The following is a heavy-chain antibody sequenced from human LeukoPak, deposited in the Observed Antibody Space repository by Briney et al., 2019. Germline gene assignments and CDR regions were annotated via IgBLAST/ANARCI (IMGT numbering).Heavy chain of an antibody. D-gene: IGHD2-8*02. CDR2: ITSDSGRL. J-gene: IGHJ5*01. Sequence: PGGSLRLSCVASGFDFKTYNMNWVRQAPGKGLEWLSSITSDSGRLYYAVSLKDRFTISRNNAKNTLYLQMKCLTAEDTGVYYCARDRENREGFWPGGTCSPPDSWGPGTLVVVSS. CDR1: GFDFKTYN. CDR3: ARDRENREGFWPGGTCSPPDS. V-gene: IGHV3-21*04.